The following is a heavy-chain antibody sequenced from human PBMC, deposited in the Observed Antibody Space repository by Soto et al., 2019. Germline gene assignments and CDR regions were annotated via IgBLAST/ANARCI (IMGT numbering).Heavy chain of an antibody. Sequence: PGGSLRLSCAASGFTFSSYWMNRGRQAPGKGLEWVANIKQDGSEKYYVDSVKGRFTISRDNAKNSLYLQMNSLRAEDTAVYYCAREIKTTAIKYYYYGMDVWGQGTTVTVSS. V-gene: IGHV3-7*01. D-gene: IGHD4-4*01. J-gene: IGHJ6*02. CDR2: IKQDGSEK. CDR3: AREIKTTAIKYYYYGMDV. CDR1: GFTFSSYW.